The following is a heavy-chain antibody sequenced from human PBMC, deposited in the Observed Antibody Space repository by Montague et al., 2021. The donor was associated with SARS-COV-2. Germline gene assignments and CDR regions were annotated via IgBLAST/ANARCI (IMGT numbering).Heavy chain of an antibody. CDR1: GGSISSGGYY. D-gene: IGHD3-22*01. V-gene: IGHV4-31*03. J-gene: IGHJ3*02. CDR2: IYYSGST. CDR3: ARAYITMIVVVSAFDI. Sequence: TLSLTCTVSGGSISSGGYYWSWIRQHPGKGLEWIGYIYYSGSTYYNPSLKSRVTISVDTSKNQFSLQLSSVTAADTAVYYCARAYITMIVVVSAFDIWGQGTMVTVSS.